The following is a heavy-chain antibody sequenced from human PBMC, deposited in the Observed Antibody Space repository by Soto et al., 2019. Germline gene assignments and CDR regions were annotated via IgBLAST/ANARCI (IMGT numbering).Heavy chain of an antibody. D-gene: IGHD5-12*01. J-gene: IGHJ6*02. Sequence: QIQLVQSGDEVKKPGASVKVSCKASGYIFGNYGIAWVRQAPGQGLEWMGWISPYTGNTHSASKVQGKLTMTTDTSTRTANTDIRRLTSDDSGGYYCVRVDNYGTPTPQDVRGERTTV. CDR2: ISPYTGNT. V-gene: IGHV1-18*01. CDR1: GYIFGNYG. CDR3: VRVDNYGTPTPQDV.